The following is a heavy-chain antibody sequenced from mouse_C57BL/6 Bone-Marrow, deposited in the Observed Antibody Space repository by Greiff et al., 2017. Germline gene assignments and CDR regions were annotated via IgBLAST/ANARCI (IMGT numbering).Heavy chain of an antibody. CDR3: ARSDGYYFYYAMDY. V-gene: IGHV1-26*01. CDR1: GYTFTDYY. CDR2: INPNNGGT. J-gene: IGHJ4*01. Sequence: EVQLQQSGAELVKPGASVKISCKASGYTFTDYYMNWVKQSHGKSLEWIGDINPNNGGTSYNQKFKGKATLTVDKSSSTAYMELRSLTSEDSAVYYCARSDGYYFYYAMDYWGQGTSVTVSS. D-gene: IGHD2-3*01.